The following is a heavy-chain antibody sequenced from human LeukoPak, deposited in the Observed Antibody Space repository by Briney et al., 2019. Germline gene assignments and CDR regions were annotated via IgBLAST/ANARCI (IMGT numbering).Heavy chain of an antibody. J-gene: IGHJ4*02. D-gene: IGHD6-13*01. CDR3: AREGAAAGNYYFDY. CDR2: IIPILGIA. Sequence: GSSVKVSCKASGGTFSNYAISWVRQAPGQGLEWMGRIIPILGIANYAQKFQGRVTITADKSTSTAYMELSSLRSEDTAVYYCAREGAAAGNYYFDYWGQGTLVTVSS. CDR1: GGTFSNYA. V-gene: IGHV1-69*04.